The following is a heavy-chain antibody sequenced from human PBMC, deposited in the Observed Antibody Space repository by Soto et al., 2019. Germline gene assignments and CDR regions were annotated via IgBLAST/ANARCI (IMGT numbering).Heavy chain of an antibody. V-gene: IGHV4-30-4*01. D-gene: IGHD5-12*01. CDR2: IYYSGST. CDR1: GGSISSGDYY. CDR3: ARDKGGYQVPLYYYYGMDV. J-gene: IGHJ6*02. Sequence: SETLSLTCTVSGGSISSGDYYWSWIRQPPGKGLEWIGYIYYSGSTYYNPSLKSRVTISVDTSKNQFSLKLSSVTAADTAVYYCARDKGGYQVPLYYYYGMDVWGQGTTVTVSS.